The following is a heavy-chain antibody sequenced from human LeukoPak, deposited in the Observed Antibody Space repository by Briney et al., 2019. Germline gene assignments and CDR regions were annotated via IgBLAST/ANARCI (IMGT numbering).Heavy chain of an antibody. V-gene: IGHV5-51*01. CDR1: GYSFTSYW. J-gene: IGHJ4*02. CDR3: GRHTRDFVDY. Sequence: GESLKISCKGSGYSFTSYWIAWVRQMPGKGLEWMGIIYTGDSDTRYSPSFQGQVTISADKSISTAYLQWSSLKASDTAIYYCGRHTRDFVDYWGQGTLVTVSS. D-gene: IGHD3-3*01. CDR2: IYTGDSDT.